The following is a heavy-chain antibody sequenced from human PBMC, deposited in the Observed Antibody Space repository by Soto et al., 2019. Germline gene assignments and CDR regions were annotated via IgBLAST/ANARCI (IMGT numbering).Heavy chain of an antibody. CDR3: AKDNGNYGSGSFSH. J-gene: IGHJ4*02. D-gene: IGHD3-10*01. CDR2: ISGTGDSS. V-gene: IGHV3-23*01. Sequence: EVQLLESGGGLVQPGGSLRLSCAASGFTFGSYAMSWVRQAPGKGLEWVSLISGTGDSSEYANSVNGRFTISRDYSKTTVFLQMNSLRAEDTAVYFCAKDNGNYGSGSFSHWGQGTLVTVSS. CDR1: GFTFGSYA.